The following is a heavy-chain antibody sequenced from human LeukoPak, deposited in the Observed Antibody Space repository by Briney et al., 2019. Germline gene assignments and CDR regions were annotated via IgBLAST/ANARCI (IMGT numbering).Heavy chain of an antibody. J-gene: IGHJ4*02. CDR2: INPYNGNK. CDR3: VRDGGSSDPGGN. Sequence: ASVKVSCKASGYTFSSYGISWVRQAPGQGLDWMGWINPYNGNKKYAQQLQDRVTMPPETSTSTAYMELRSLRSDDTAVYYCVRDGGSSDPGGNWGRGTLVTVSS. D-gene: IGHD2-15*01. V-gene: IGHV1-18*01. CDR1: GYTFSSYG.